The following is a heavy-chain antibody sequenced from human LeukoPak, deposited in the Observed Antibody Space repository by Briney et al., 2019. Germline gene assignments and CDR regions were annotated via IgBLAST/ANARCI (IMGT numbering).Heavy chain of an antibody. J-gene: IGHJ4*02. CDR2: IYSGGST. D-gene: IGHD3-22*01. CDR1: GFTVSSNY. Sequence: GGSLRLSCAASGFTVSSNYMSWVRQAPGKGLEWFSVIYSGGSTYYADSVMGRFTISRDNSKNTLYLQMNSLRAEDTAVYYCAAAPHYYDSSGSDYWGQGTLVTVSS. V-gene: IGHV3-53*01. CDR3: AAAPHYYDSSGSDY.